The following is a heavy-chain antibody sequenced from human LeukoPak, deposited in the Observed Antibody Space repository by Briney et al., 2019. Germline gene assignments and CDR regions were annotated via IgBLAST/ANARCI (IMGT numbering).Heavy chain of an antibody. CDR3: ARDRHSGYVPFDY. V-gene: IGHV4-39*07. D-gene: IGHD5-12*01. CDR2: IYYSGST. J-gene: IGHJ4*02. Sequence: GSLRLSCAASGFTFSSYSMNWVRQAPGKGLEWIGSIYYSGSTYYNPSLKSRVTISVDTSKNQFSLKLSSVTAADTAVYCCARDRHSGYVPFDYWGQGTLVTVSS. CDR1: GFTFSSYSM.